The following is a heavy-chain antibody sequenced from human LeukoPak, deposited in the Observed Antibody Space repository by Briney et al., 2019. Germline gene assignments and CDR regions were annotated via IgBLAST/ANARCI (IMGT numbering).Heavy chain of an antibody. CDR3: ARDLVDTAMEYFDY. J-gene: IGHJ4*02. D-gene: IGHD5-18*01. Sequence: GGSLRLSCAASRLTFSSYGMHWVRQAPGKGLEWVAFIRYDGSYKYYADSVKGRFTISRDNSKNSLYLQMNSLRAEDTAVYYCARDLVDTAMEYFDYWGQGTLVTVSS. V-gene: IGHV3-30*02. CDR2: IRYDGSYK. CDR1: RLTFSSYG.